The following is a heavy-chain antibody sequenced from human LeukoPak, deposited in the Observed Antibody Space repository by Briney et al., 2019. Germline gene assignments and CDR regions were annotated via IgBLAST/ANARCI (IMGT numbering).Heavy chain of an antibody. D-gene: IGHD6-13*01. CDR2: INPNSGGT. CDR1: RYTFTGYY. CDR3: ARVAAAGTPMGAFDI. Sequence: EASVKVSCMASRYTFTGYYMHWVRQAPGQGLEWMGWINPNSGGTNYAQKFQGRVTMTRDTSISTAYMELSRLRSDDTAVYYCARVAAAGTPMGAFDIWGQGTMVTVSS. J-gene: IGHJ3*02. V-gene: IGHV1-2*02.